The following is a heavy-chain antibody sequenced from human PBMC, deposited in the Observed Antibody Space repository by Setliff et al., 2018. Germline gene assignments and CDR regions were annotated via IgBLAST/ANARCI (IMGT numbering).Heavy chain of an antibody. CDR2: IYHTGST. Sequence: SETLSLTCTVSGASVSSSGHYWGWLRQPPGKGLEWIGSIYHTGSTYYNPSLKSRVTISADMSKNQFSLNLSSVTAADTAVYYCARVLTTVTDANSWGQGTLVTVSS. D-gene: IGHD4-17*01. CDR1: GASVSSSGHY. CDR3: ARVLTTVTDANS. J-gene: IGHJ4*02. V-gene: IGHV4-39*01.